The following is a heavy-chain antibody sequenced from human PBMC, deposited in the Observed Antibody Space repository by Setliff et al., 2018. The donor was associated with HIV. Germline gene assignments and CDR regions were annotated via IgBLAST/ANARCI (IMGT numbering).Heavy chain of an antibody. CDR1: AGSFTSGNYF. CDR3: ASMERGSGFSNRNYFDY. CDR2: FHYSGST. J-gene: IGHJ4*02. D-gene: IGHD6-19*01. Sequence: SETLSLTCNVSAGSFTSGNYFWAWVRQPPGKGLEWIGSFHYSGSTNYNPSLKSRVTISVDTSKNQFSLKLSSVTAADTAVYYCASMERGSGFSNRNYFDYWGQGTLVTVSS. V-gene: IGHV4-61*01.